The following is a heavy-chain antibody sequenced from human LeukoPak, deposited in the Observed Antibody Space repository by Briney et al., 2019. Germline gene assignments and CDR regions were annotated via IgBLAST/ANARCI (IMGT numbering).Heavy chain of an antibody. V-gene: IGHV3-53*01. CDR3: ARVQYGDYVDY. CDR2: IYSGGST. D-gene: IGHD4-17*01. CDR1: GFTVSSNY. J-gene: IGHJ4*02. Sequence: GGSLRLSCAASGFTVSSNYMSWVRQAPGKGLEWVSVIYSGGSTYYADSVKGRFTISRDNSKNTLYPQMNSLRAEDTAVYYCARVQYGDYVDYWGQGTLVTVSS.